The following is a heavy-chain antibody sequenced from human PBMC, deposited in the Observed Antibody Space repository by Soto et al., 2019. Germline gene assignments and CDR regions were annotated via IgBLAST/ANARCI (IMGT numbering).Heavy chain of an antibody. CDR2: IWYDGSNK. Sequence: QVQLVESGGGVVQPGRSLRLSCAASGFTFSSYGMHWVRQAPGKGLEWVAVIWYDGSNKYYADSVKGRFTISRDNSKNTLYPQMNSLRAEGTAVYYCASQYSGYDLLYWGQGTLVTVSS. D-gene: IGHD5-12*01. CDR1: GFTFSSYG. V-gene: IGHV3-33*01. CDR3: ASQYSGYDLLY. J-gene: IGHJ4*02.